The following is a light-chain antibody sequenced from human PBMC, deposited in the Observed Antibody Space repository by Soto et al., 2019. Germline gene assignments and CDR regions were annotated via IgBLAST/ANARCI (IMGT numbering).Light chain of an antibody. CDR3: QHYNYWSSIT. CDR1: QYISNN. CDR2: GAS. V-gene: IGKV3-15*01. Sequence: EIAMTQSPATLSVSLGERATLSCRASQYISNNLAWYQQRPGQAPSLLIYGASTRATGVPARFSGSGSGTDFFLATSGLQSKDSAVFYCQHYNYWSSITFGKGTRLEIK. J-gene: IGKJ5*01.